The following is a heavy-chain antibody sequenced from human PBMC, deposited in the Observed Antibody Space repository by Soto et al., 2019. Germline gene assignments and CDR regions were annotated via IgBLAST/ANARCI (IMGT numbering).Heavy chain of an antibody. CDR2: IYSKAGKM. J-gene: IGHJ4*02. Sequence: QVHLLQSGAEVQKPGASVKVSCKTSGYTFNDFGITWVRQAPGLGLEWLGWIYSKAGKMNFAPKFQNRVIMTTDTATSTALMELLSLTFDGSAIYFCARDIAFDISFWGEGTLVTVS. V-gene: IGHV1-18*01. CDR3: ARDIAFDISF. D-gene: IGHD2-15*01. CDR1: GYTFNDFG.